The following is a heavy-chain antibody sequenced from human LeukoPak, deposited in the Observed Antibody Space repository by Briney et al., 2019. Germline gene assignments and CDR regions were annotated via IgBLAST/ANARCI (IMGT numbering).Heavy chain of an antibody. CDR2: ISAYNGNT. Sequence: ASVKVSCKASGYTFTSYGISWVRQAPGQGLEWMGWISAYNGNTNYAQKLQGRVTMTTDTSTSTAYMKLRSLRSDDTAVYYCARDRVMYYYGSGTFDYWGQGTLVTVSS. V-gene: IGHV1-18*01. D-gene: IGHD3-10*01. CDR1: GYTFTSYG. CDR3: ARDRVMYYYGSGTFDY. J-gene: IGHJ4*02.